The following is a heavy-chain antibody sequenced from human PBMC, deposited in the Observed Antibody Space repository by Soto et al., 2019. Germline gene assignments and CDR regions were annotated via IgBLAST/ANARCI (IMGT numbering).Heavy chain of an antibody. J-gene: IGHJ4*02. V-gene: IGHV1-18*01. CDR2: ISAYNGNT. CDR1: GYTFTSYG. Sequence: QVQLVQSGAEVKKPGASVKVSCKASGYTFTSYGISWVRQAPGQGLEWMGWISAYNGNTNYAQKLQGRVTMTTDTSTRTAYMELRSLRSEDTAVYYWARTYYYDSSGSRDFDYWGQGTLVTVSS. CDR3: ARTYYYDSSGSRDFDY. D-gene: IGHD3-22*01.